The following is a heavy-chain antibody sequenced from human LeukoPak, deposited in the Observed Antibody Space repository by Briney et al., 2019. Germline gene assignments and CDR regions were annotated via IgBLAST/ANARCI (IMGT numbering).Heavy chain of an antibody. Sequence: GGSLRLSCAASGFTSSSYAMHWVRQAPGKGLGWVAVISYDGSNKYYADSVKGRFTISRDNSKNTLYLQMNSLRAEDTAVYYCARDRTPPRIAVAGTIDYWGQGTLVTVSS. CDR2: ISYDGSNK. D-gene: IGHD6-19*01. CDR3: ARDRTPPRIAVAGTIDY. V-gene: IGHV3-30-3*01. J-gene: IGHJ4*02. CDR1: GFTSSSYA.